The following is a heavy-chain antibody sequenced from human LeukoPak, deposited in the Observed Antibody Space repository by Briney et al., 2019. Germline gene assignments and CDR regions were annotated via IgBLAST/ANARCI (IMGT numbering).Heavy chain of an antibody. Sequence: GRSLRLSCAASGFTFSSYAMHWVRQAPGKGLERVAVISYDGSNKYYADSVKGRFTISRDDSKNTLYLQMNSLRAEDTAVYYCARDGVCPLDYWGQGTLVTVSS. CDR3: ARDGVCPLDY. CDR2: ISYDGSNK. CDR1: GFTFSSYA. J-gene: IGHJ4*02. D-gene: IGHD2-8*01. V-gene: IGHV3-30*01.